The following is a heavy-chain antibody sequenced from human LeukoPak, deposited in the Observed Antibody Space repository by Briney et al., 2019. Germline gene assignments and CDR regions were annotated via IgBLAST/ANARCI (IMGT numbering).Heavy chain of an antibody. CDR2: ISSSGSYI. D-gene: IGHD2-2*01. Sequence: GSLRLSCAASRFTFSSYSMNWVRQAPGKGLEWVSSISSSGSYIYYADSVKGRFTISRDNAKNSLYLQMNSLRAEDTAVYYCARDWVAYCSSTSCYAEYMDVWGKGTTVTISS. J-gene: IGHJ6*03. V-gene: IGHV3-21*01. CDR3: ARDWVAYCSSTSCYAEYMDV. CDR1: RFTFSSYS.